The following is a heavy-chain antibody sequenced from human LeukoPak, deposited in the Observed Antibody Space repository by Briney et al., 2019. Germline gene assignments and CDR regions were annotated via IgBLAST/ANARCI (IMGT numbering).Heavy chain of an antibody. Sequence: PGGSLRLSCAASGFTFSSYAMSWVRQAPGKGLEWVSAISGSGGSTYYADSVKGRFTISRDNSKNTLYLQMNSLRAEDTAVYYCAKDEYCSSTSCYAVDYWGQGTLVTVSS. CDR2: ISGSGGST. CDR3: AKDEYCSSTSCYAVDY. D-gene: IGHD2-2*01. J-gene: IGHJ4*02. CDR1: GFTFSSYA. V-gene: IGHV3-23*01.